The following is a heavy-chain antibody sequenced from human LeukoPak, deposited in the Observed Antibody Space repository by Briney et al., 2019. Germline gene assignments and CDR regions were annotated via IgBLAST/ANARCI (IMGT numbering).Heavy chain of an antibody. CDR2: IYFSGST. J-gene: IGHJ3*02. D-gene: IGHD6-19*01. CDR3: ARGYTSGWSPALDI. V-gene: IGHV4-59*01. Sequence: SEALSLTCTVSGGSISSYYWTWIRQPPGKGLEWIGYIYFSGSTNYNPSLKNRVTFSVDTSKNQFSLNLSSVTAADTAVYYCARGYTSGWSPALDIWGQGTMVTVSS. CDR1: GGSISSYY.